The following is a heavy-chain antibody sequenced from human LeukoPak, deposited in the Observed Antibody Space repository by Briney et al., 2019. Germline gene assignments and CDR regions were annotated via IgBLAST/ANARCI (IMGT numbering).Heavy chain of an antibody. J-gene: IGHJ4*02. V-gene: IGHV1-8*01. CDR2: MNPNSGNT. D-gene: IGHD1-14*01. CDR1: GYTFTSYD. CDR3: ARGGDQPMTW. Sequence: ASVKVSSESSGYTFTSYDIICVRRATGQGLEWMGWMNPNSGNTGYAQKFQGRVTMTRPTSLRTAHMELSSLRSEHTAVYYCARGGDQPMTWWGQGTLVTVSS.